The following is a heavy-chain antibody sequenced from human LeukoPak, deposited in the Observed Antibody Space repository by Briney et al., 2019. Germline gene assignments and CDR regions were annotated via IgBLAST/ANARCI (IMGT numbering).Heavy chain of an antibody. CDR1: GFTFSSYS. CDR3: AREYYYGSGSPYGMDV. V-gene: IGHV3-7*01. CDR2: IKQDGSEK. J-gene: IGHJ6*02. D-gene: IGHD3-10*01. Sequence: GGSLRLSCAASGFTFSSYSMNWVRQAPGKGLEWLANIKQDGSEKYYVDSVKGRFTISRGNAKNSLYLQMNSLRAEDTAVYYCAREYYYGSGSPYGMDVWGQGTTVTVSS.